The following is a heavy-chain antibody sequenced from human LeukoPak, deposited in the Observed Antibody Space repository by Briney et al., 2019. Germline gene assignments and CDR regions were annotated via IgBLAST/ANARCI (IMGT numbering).Heavy chain of an antibody. D-gene: IGHD3-10*01. Sequence: SETLSLTCTVSGGSISSYYWSWIRQPPGKGLEWIGYIYYSGSTNYNPSLKSRVTISVDTSKNQFSLKLSSVTAADTAVYYCASASMVRGVQDYWGQGTLVTVSS. V-gene: IGHV4-59*12. CDR1: GGSISSYY. CDR2: IYYSGST. J-gene: IGHJ4*02. CDR3: ASASMVRGVQDY.